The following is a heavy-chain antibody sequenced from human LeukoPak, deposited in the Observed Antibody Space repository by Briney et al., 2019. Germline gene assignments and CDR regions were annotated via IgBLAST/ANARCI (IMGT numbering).Heavy chain of an antibody. Sequence: GGSLRLSCAASGFTFSSYAMSWVRQAPGKGPEWVSAISGSGGSTYYADSVKGRFTISRDNSKNTLYLQMNSLRAEDTAVYYCAKAPGGSSSWYDYWGQGTLVTVSS. CDR2: ISGSGGST. D-gene: IGHD6-13*01. CDR1: GFTFSSYA. CDR3: AKAPGGSSSWYDY. V-gene: IGHV3-23*01. J-gene: IGHJ4*02.